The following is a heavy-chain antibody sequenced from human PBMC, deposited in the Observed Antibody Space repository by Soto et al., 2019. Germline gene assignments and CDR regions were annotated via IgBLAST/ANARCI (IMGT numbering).Heavy chain of an antibody. CDR2: INHSGST. Sequence: SETLSLTCAVYGGSFSGYYWSWIRQPPGKGLEWIGEINHSGSTNYNPSFKSRVAISVDTSKNQFSLKLSSVTAADTAVYYCARGAPTLYCSGGSCSDPVGWFDPWGQGTLVTVSS. V-gene: IGHV4-34*01. CDR3: ARGAPTLYCSGGSCSDPVGWFDP. D-gene: IGHD2-15*01. J-gene: IGHJ5*02. CDR1: GGSFSGYY.